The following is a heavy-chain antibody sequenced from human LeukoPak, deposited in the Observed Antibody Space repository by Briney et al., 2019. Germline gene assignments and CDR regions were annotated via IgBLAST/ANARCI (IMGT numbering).Heavy chain of an antibody. CDR3: ASTHYIAARPFRDYYMDV. CDR1: GFTFSSYG. Sequence: GGSLRLSCAASGFTFSSYGMHWVRQAPGKGLEWVAVISYDGSNKYYADSVKGRFTISRDNSKNTLYLQMNSLRAEDTAVYYCASTHYIAARPFRDYYMDVWGKGTTVTVSS. V-gene: IGHV3-30*03. D-gene: IGHD6-6*01. J-gene: IGHJ6*03. CDR2: ISYDGSNK.